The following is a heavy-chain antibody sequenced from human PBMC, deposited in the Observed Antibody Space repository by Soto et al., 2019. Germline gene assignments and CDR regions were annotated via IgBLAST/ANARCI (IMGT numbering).Heavy chain of an antibody. V-gene: IGHV4-4*02. D-gene: IGHD3-22*01. CDR3: ARSPDSSGYYPRWYYYGMDV. J-gene: IGHJ6*02. CDR1: GGSISSSNW. Sequence: QVQLQESGPGLVKPSGTLSLTCAVSGGSISSSNWWSWVHQPPGKGLEWIGEIYHSGSTNYNPSLKSRVTISVDKSKNQLSLKLSSVTAADTAVYYCARSPDSSGYYPRWYYYGMDVWGQGTTVTVSS. CDR2: IYHSGST.